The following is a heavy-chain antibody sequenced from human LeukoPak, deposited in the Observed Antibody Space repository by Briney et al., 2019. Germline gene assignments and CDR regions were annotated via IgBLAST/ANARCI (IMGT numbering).Heavy chain of an antibody. Sequence: PGGSLRLSCVGSGFTFGSYWMSWVRQAAGKGLEWVANIKHDGSDHYYADSVAGRFTISRDNAKNSLYLEMSSLRAEDAAVYFCVRHPGSYNVLTGYSYYFDYWGQGTLVTVSS. J-gene: IGHJ4*02. CDR2: IKHDGSDH. CDR3: VRHPGSYNVLTGYSYYFDY. V-gene: IGHV3-7*01. D-gene: IGHD3-9*01. CDR1: GFTFGSYW.